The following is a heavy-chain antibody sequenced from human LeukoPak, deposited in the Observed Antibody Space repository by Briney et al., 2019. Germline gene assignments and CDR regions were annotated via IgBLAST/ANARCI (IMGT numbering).Heavy chain of an antibody. CDR1: GFTFSNYW. CDR2: IRQDGSEK. Sequence: GGSLRLSCAASGFTFSNYWMSWVRQAPGKGLEWVAHIRQDGSEKYYVDSMRGRFTISRANAKNSLYLQMSRLRAKNTAVYYCSRSTAGLDYWGQGTLVTVSS. D-gene: IGHD1-1*01. V-gene: IGHV3-7*01. J-gene: IGHJ4*02. CDR3: SRSTAGLDY.